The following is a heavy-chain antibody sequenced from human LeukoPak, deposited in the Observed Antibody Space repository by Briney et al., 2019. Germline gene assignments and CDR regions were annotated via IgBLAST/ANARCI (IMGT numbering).Heavy chain of an antibody. V-gene: IGHV1-18*01. CDR1: GYTFTSYG. CDR3: ARDPPIFGVVITHYYYYGMGV. J-gene: IGHJ6*02. CDR2: ISAYNGNT. D-gene: IGHD3-3*01. Sequence: ASVKVSCKASGYTFTSYGISWVRQAPGQGLEWMGWISAYNGNTNYAQKLQGRVTMTTDTSTSTAYMELRSLRSDDTAVYYCARDPPIFGVVITHYYYYGMGVWGQGTTVTVSS.